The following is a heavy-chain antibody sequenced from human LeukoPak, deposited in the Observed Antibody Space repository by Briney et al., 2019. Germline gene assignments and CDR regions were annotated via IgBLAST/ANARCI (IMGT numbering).Heavy chain of an antibody. Sequence: ASVKVSCKASGYTFTRYYMHWVRQAPGQGLEWMGIINPSGGSTSYAQKFQGRVTMTRDMSTSTVYMELSSLRSEDTAVYYCARGRNMVRGSYYYYMDVWGKGTTVATSS. CDR1: GYTFTRYY. V-gene: IGHV1-46*01. CDR2: INPSGGST. J-gene: IGHJ6*03. CDR3: ARGRNMVRGSYYYYMDV. D-gene: IGHD3-10*01.